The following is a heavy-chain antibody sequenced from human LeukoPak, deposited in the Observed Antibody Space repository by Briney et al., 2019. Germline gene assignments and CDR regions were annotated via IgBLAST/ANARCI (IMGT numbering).Heavy chain of an antibody. J-gene: IGHJ4*02. V-gene: IGHV1-2*02. D-gene: IGHD2-21*02. Sequence: GASVKVSCKASGYMFTGYYMHWVRQAPGQGLGWMGWINPNSGGTNYAQKFQGRVTMTRDTSISTAYMELSSLRSDDTAVYYCARGYCSGDCFTLFDYWGQGTLVTVSS. CDR2: INPNSGGT. CDR3: ARGYCSGDCFTLFDY. CDR1: GYMFTGYY.